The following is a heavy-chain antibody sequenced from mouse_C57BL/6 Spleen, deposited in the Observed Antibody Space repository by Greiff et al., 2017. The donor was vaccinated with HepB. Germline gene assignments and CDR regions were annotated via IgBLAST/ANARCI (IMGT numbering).Heavy chain of an antibody. V-gene: IGHV1-55*01. CDR1: GYTFTSYW. D-gene: IGHD1-1*01. Sequence: QVQLQQPGAELVKPGASVKMSCKASGYTFTSYWITWVKQRPGQGLEWIGDIYPGSGSTNYNEKFKSKATLTVDTSSSTAYMQLGRLTSKDSAVYYCARSPFYYAPPYDYWGQGTTLTVSS. CDR3: ARSPFYYAPPYDY. J-gene: IGHJ2*01. CDR2: IYPGSGST.